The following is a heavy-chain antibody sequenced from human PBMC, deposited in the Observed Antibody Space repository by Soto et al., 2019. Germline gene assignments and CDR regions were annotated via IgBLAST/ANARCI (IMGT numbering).Heavy chain of an antibody. V-gene: IGHV1-69*01. CDR1: GGTLRSHA. Sequence: QVQLVPSGAEVKKPGSSVRVSCKASGGTLRSHAINWVRQAPGQGLEWMGGIIPIFGSPNYAQKFQGRVTITADESSITAYMELSSLRSDDTAVYYCAREGRGKKAGYNGLVSLGYWGQGTLVTVSS. D-gene: IGHD2-2*02. J-gene: IGHJ4*02. CDR2: IIPIFGSP. CDR3: AREGRGKKAGYNGLVSLGY.